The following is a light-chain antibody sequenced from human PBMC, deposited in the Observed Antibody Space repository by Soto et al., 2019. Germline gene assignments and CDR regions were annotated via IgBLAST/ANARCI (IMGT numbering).Light chain of an antibody. CDR1: QGISNS. V-gene: IGKV1-27*01. CDR2: AAS. Sequence: DIQMTQSPSSLSASVGDRVTITCRASQGISNSLAWYQQKPGKVPKLLIYAASTLQSGVPSRFSGSGSGTDFNITIRGLQPEKVATYSCQKHDTAPQTFGQGTRLEIK. CDR3: QKHDTAPQT. J-gene: IGKJ5*01.